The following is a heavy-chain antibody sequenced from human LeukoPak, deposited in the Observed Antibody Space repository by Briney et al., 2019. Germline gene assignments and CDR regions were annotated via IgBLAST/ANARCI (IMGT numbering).Heavy chain of an antibody. D-gene: IGHD5-24*01. J-gene: IGHJ2*01. Sequence: GASVKVSCKASGCTFSSYAISWVRQAPGRGLEWMGGIIHIFGTANYAQKFQGRVTITTDESTRTAYMEVSSLRSEDTAVYYCATNERDGYNYGWYFDLWSRGTLVTVS. CDR3: ATNERDGYNYGWYFDL. CDR1: GCTFSSYA. CDR2: IIHIFGTA. V-gene: IGHV1-69*05.